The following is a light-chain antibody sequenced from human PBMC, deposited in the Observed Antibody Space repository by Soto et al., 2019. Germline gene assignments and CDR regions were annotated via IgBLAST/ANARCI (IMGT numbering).Light chain of an antibody. CDR1: QSISSY. CDR2: AAS. J-gene: IGKJ5*01. V-gene: IGKV1-39*01. CDR3: QQSYRTPIT. Sequence: DIQMTQSPSTLSASVGDRVTITCRASQSISSYLNWYQQKPGKAPKLLIYAASSLQSGVPPRFSGSGSGTDFTLTISSLQPEDVATYFCQQSYRTPITFGQGTRLEI.